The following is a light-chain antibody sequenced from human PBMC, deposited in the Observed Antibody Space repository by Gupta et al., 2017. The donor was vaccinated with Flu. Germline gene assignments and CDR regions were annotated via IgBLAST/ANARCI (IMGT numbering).Light chain of an antibody. Sequence: SALTPPASVSGSPGPSIAISCTGTSSDVGGYNYVSWYQQHPGKAPKLMIYEVSNRPSGVSNRFSGSKSGNTASLTISGLQAEDEADYYCSSYTSSSTEVVFGGGTKLTVL. CDR2: EVS. V-gene: IGLV2-14*01. CDR3: SSYTSSSTEVV. J-gene: IGLJ2*01. CDR1: SSDVGGYNY.